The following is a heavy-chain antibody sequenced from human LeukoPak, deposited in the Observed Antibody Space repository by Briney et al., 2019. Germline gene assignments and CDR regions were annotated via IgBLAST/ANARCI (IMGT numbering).Heavy chain of an antibody. Sequence: GGSLRLSCTASGFTFSNYAMHWVRQSPGKGLQYVSAISTNGSRTFYADSVKGRFTISRDNSKNTLYLQMGSLRGDDTAVYYCARDSFYTGYDRGFGYWGQGTLVTVSS. D-gene: IGHD5-12*01. V-gene: IGHV3-64*02. CDR2: ISTNGSRT. J-gene: IGHJ4*02. CDR1: GFTFSNYA. CDR3: ARDSFYTGYDRGFGY.